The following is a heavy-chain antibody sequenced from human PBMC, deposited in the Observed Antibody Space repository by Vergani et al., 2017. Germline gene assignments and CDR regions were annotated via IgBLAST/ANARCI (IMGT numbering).Heavy chain of an antibody. CDR3: ARDLARSRFDP. CDR2: IYTSGST. D-gene: IGHD6-6*01. J-gene: IGHJ5*02. V-gene: IGHV4-61*01. CDR1: GGSISSSSYY. Sequence: QLQLQESGPGLVKPSETLSLTCTVSGGSISSSSYYWSWIRQPPGKGLEWIGYIYTSGSTNYNHSLKSRVTISVDTSKNQFSLRLSSVTSADTAVYYWARDLARSRFDPWGQGTLVTVSS.